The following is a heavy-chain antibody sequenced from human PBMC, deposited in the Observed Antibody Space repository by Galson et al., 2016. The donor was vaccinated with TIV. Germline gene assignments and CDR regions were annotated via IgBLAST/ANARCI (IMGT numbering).Heavy chain of an antibody. V-gene: IGHV3-33*01. CDR2: VWFDGSNK. CDR1: GGTFDNYA. J-gene: IGHJ4*02. Sequence: SCKASGGTFDNYAINWVRQAPGKGLEWVTGVWFDGSNKYYADSVKGRFTVSRDNSKNTLYLQMNSLRAEDTAVYYCAREFRDYYFDYWGQGTLVTVSS. D-gene: IGHD3/OR15-3a*01. CDR3: AREFRDYYFDY.